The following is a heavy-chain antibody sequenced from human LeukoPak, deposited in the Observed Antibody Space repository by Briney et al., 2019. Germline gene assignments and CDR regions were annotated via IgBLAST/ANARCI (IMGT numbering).Heavy chain of an antibody. Sequence: GGSLRLSCAASGFTFSQYWMSWVRQAPGKGLEWVANIKHDGSEKQDGSEKNYVDSVKGRFTISRDNAKNSLYLQMNSLRAEDTAVYYCARDRFATMLVDFWGQGNLVTVSS. J-gene: IGHJ4*02. V-gene: IGHV3-7*01. CDR3: ARDRFATMLVDF. D-gene: IGHD2-8*01. CDR1: GFTFSQYW. CDR2: IKHDGSEKQDGSEK.